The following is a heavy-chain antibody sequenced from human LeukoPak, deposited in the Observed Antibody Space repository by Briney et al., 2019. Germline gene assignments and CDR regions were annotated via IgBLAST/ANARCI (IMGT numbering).Heavy chain of an antibody. Sequence: PSETLSLTCTVSGGSISSSSYYWGWIRQPPGKGLEWIGSIYYSGSTYYNPSLKSRVTISVDTSKNQFSLKLSSVTAADTAVYYCARFGTCAGYSSSWCYFDYWGQGTLVTVSS. J-gene: IGHJ4*02. CDR3: ARFGTCAGYSSSWCYFDY. V-gene: IGHV4-39*07. CDR2: IYYSGST. D-gene: IGHD6-13*01. CDR1: GGSISSSSYY.